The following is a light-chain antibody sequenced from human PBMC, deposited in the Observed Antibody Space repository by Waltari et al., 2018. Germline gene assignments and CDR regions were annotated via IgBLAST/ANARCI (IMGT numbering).Light chain of an antibody. CDR2: KTS. Sequence: DIQMTQSPSTLSPSVGDRVTISCRASQNLNNWLTWYQQKPGKAPKMLIYKTSTLESGVPSRFSGSGSGTEFTLTISSLQPDDFATYFCQQYHTYWTFGQGTRVEIK. J-gene: IGKJ1*01. CDR1: QNLNNW. CDR3: QQYHTYWT. V-gene: IGKV1-5*03.